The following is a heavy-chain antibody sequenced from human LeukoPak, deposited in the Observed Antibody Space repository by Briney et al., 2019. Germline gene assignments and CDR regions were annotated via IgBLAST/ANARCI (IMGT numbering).Heavy chain of an antibody. V-gene: IGHV3-23*01. CDR1: GFTFSSYA. Sequence: GGSLRLSCAASGFTFSSYAMSWVRQAPGKGLEWVSAISGSGGSTYYADSVKGRFTISRDNSKNTLYLQMNSLRAEDTAVYYCAKGADCSSASCRPYYSYYMDVWGKGTTVTVSS. D-gene: IGHD2-2*01. CDR3: AKGADCSSASCRPYYSYYMDV. J-gene: IGHJ6*03. CDR2: ISGSGGST.